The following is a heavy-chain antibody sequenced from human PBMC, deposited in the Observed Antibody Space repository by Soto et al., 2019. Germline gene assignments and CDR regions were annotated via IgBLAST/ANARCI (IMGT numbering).Heavy chain of an antibody. J-gene: IGHJ4*02. V-gene: IGHV1-18*01. Sequence: QVQLVQSGAEVKKPGASVKVSCKASGYTFTSYGISWVRQAPGQGLEWMGWISAHNGNTNYAQKLQGRVTMTTDTPTRTADLALRSLRADDTAVYYCASHHQRLSPFDYWGQGTLVTVSS. D-gene: IGHD6-25*01. CDR2: ISAHNGNT. CDR3: ASHHQRLSPFDY. CDR1: GYTFTSYG.